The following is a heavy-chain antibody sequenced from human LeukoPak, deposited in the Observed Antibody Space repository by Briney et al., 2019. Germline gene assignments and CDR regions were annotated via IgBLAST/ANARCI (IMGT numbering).Heavy chain of an antibody. D-gene: IGHD3-10*02. CDR1: GFTFSADS. J-gene: IGHJ4*02. V-gene: IGHV3-53*01. CDR3: ASGRNYFPIEY. CDR2: IYITGNT. Sequence: PGGSLRLSCAASGFTFSADSMTWVRQTPGKGLEYISVIYITGNTFYADSVKGRFSLSRDNSVNTVFLHLSGLRAEDTGVYYCASGRNYFPIEYWGQGTPVTVAS.